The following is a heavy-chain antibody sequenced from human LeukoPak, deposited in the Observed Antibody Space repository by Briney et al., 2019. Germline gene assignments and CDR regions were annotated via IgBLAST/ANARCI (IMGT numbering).Heavy chain of an antibody. CDR1: GFTFSSYE. Sequence: ESGGSLRLSCAASGFTFSSYEMNWVRQAPGKGLEWVSYISSSGSTIYYADSVKGRFTISRDNAKNSLYLQMNSLRAEDTAVYHCARGAWRVGYSSSWYRGGYYFDYWGQGTLVTVSS. J-gene: IGHJ4*02. D-gene: IGHD6-13*01. V-gene: IGHV3-48*03. CDR3: ARGAWRVGYSSSWYRGGYYFDY. CDR2: ISSSGSTI.